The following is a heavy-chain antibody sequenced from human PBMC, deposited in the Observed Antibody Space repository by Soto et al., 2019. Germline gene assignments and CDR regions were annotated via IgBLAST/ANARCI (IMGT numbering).Heavy chain of an antibody. V-gene: IGHV3-23*01. Sequence: AVGSLRLSCAASGFTFSSYAMSWVRQAPGKGLEWVSAISGSGGSTYYADSVKGRFTISRDNSKNTLYLQMNSLRAEDTAVYYCAKLFMPVTTSYSFDYWGQGTLVTVSS. CDR2: ISGSGGST. CDR3: AKLFMPVTTSYSFDY. D-gene: IGHD4-17*01. CDR1: GFTFSSYA. J-gene: IGHJ4*02.